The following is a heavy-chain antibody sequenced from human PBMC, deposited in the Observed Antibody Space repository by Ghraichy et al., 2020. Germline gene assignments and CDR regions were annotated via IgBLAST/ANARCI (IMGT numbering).Heavy chain of an antibody. CDR3: ARLDYGDYRNAFDI. D-gene: IGHD4-17*01. CDR1: GFTFSSYG. Sequence: LSLTCAASGFTFSSYGVHWVRQAPGKGLEWVAVIWYDGSNKYYADSVKGRFTISRDNSKNTLYLQMNSLRAEDTAVYYCARLDYGDYRNAFDIWGQGTMVTVSS. V-gene: IGHV3-33*01. CDR2: IWYDGSNK. J-gene: IGHJ3*02.